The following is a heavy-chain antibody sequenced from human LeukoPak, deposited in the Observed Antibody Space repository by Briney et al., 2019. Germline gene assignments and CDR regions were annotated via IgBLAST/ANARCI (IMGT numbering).Heavy chain of an antibody. CDR1: GFTFDDYA. Sequence: GGSLRLSCAASGFTFDDYAMHWVRQAPGKGLEWVSLISWDGGSTYYADSVKGRFTISRDNSKNSLYLQMNSLRAEDTAVYYCTRVFQTVITNDYWGQGTLVTVSS. CDR3: TRVFQTVITNDY. V-gene: IGHV3-43D*03. CDR2: ISWDGGST. J-gene: IGHJ4*02. D-gene: IGHD4-11*01.